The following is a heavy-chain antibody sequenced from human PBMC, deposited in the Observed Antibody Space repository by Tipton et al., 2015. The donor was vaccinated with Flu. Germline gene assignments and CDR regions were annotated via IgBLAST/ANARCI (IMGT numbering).Heavy chain of an antibody. J-gene: IGHJ4*02. CDR2: ISGSGGST. Sequence: SLRLSCAASGFTFGNYGTTWVRQAPGKGLEWVSVISGSGGSTYYADSVKGRFTISRDNSKNTLYLQMNSPRAEDTALYYCARDQVPSYSGSYFPMGFDYWGQGTLVTVSS. V-gene: IGHV3-23*01. D-gene: IGHD1-26*01. CDR3: ARDQVPSYSGSYFPMGFDY. CDR1: GFTFGNYG.